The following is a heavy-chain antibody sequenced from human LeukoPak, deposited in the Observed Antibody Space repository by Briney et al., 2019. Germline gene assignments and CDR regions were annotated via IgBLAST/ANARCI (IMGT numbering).Heavy chain of an antibody. Sequence: SETLSLTCTVSVGSISNYSWTWIRQPPGKGLEWIGYIYYSGSTNYNPSLKSRVTISVDTSKNQFSLKLSSVTAADTAVYYCARGYSSWNPWGQGTLVTVSS. J-gene: IGHJ1*01. CDR1: VGSISNYS. V-gene: IGHV4-59*01. D-gene: IGHD6-13*01. CDR3: ARGYSSWNP. CDR2: IYYSGST.